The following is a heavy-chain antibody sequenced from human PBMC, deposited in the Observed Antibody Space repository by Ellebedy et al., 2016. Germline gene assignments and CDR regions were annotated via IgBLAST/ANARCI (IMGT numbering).Heavy chain of an antibody. Sequence: ASVKVSCXASGYTFTSYGISWVRQAPGQGLEWMGVINPSGGSTSYAQKFQGRVTMSRRTSTRTVYVELSSLTSEDTAVYYCTRVSAEVSSGNWHFDLWGRGTLVTVSS. D-gene: IGHD6-13*01. J-gene: IGHJ2*01. CDR2: INPSGGST. CDR1: GYTFTSYG. V-gene: IGHV1-46*01. CDR3: TRVSAEVSSGNWHFDL.